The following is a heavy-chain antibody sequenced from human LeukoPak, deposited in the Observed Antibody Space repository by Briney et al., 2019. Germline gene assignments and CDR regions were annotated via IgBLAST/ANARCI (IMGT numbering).Heavy chain of an antibody. CDR1: GGSISSGGYY. Sequence: PSQTLSLTCTVSGGSISSGGYYWSWIRQPPGKGLEWIGYIYYSGSTNYNPSLKSRVTISVDTSKNQFSLKLSSVTAADTAVYYCARDGYCSGGSCYRVVYYWGQGTLVTVSS. J-gene: IGHJ4*02. D-gene: IGHD2-15*01. V-gene: IGHV4-61*08. CDR3: ARDGYCSGGSCYRVVYY. CDR2: IYYSGST.